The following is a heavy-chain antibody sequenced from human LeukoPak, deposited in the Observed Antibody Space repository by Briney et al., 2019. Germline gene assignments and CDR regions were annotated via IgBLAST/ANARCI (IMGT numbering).Heavy chain of an antibody. V-gene: IGHV4-61*02. J-gene: IGHJ4*02. CDR1: GGSISSGSYY. CDR2: IYTSGST. Sequence: SETLSLTCTVSGGSISSGSYYWSWIRQPAGKGLEFIGRIYTSGSTNYNPSLKSRVTISVDTSKNQFSLKLSSATAADTAVYYCARGSRGFDYWGQGTLVTVSS. CDR3: ARGSRGFDY.